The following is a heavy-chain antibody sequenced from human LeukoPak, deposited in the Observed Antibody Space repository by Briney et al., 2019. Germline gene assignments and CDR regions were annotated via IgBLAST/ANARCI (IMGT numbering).Heavy chain of an antibody. CDR3: ASGRTDIVVVPATLRNYYFDY. CDR2: IMPLFGTA. V-gene: IGHV1-69*06. D-gene: IGHD2-2*01. Sequence: SVKVSCKASGYVFTDYYIHWVQQAPGQGLEWMGWIMPLFGTAKNAQKFQGRVTITADKSTSTAYMELSSLRSEDTAVYYCASGRTDIVVVPATLRNYYFDYWGQGTLVTVSS. J-gene: IGHJ4*02. CDR1: GYVFTDYY.